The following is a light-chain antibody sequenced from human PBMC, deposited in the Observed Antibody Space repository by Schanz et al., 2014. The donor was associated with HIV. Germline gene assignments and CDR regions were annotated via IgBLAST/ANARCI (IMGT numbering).Light chain of an antibody. J-gene: IGLJ2*01. V-gene: IGLV2-14*03. Sequence: QSALTQPASVSGSPGQSITISCTGTSSDVGGYNYVSWYQQYPGKAPKLMIYDVSNRPSGVSNRFSGSKSGNTASLTISGLQAEDEADYYCSSYTSSSTVVFGGGPQLTVL. CDR1: SSDVGGYNY. CDR2: DVS. CDR3: SSYTSSSTVV.